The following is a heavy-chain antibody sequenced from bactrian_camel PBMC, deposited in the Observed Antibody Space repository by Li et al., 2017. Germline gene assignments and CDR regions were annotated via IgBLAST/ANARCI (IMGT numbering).Heavy chain of an antibody. CDR2: IHTGHGGT. CDR3: VADKICVGWAQAAWFNY. CDR1: AYTYSSNC. V-gene: IGHV3S1*01. J-gene: IGHJ4*01. Sequence: VPLVDSWGGSVQAGGSLRLSCAASAYTYSSNCMAWFRQAPGKEREWVARIHTGHGGTTVADSVKDRFTISRDNAKNTVYLQMDSLKAEDTAMYYCVADKICVGWAQAAWFNYWGQGTQVTVS. D-gene: IGHD5*01.